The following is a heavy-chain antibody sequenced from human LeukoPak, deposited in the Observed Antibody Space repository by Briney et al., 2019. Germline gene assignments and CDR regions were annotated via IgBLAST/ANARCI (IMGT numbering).Heavy chain of an antibody. V-gene: IGHV1-2*02. CDR3: ARDLDLGYCSGGSCYSSDY. CDR2: INPNSGGT. CDR1: GYTFTGYY. Sequence: ASVKVSCKASGYTFTGYYMHWVRQAPGQGLEWMGWINPNSGGTNHAQKFQGRVTMTRDTSISTAYMELSRLRSDDTAVYYCARDLDLGYCSGGSCYSSDYWGQGTLVTVYS. D-gene: IGHD2-15*01. J-gene: IGHJ4*02.